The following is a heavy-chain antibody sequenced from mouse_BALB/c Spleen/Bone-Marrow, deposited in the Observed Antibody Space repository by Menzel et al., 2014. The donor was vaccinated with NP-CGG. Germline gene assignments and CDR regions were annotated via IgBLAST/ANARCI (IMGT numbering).Heavy chain of an antibody. CDR2: IDPSDSYT. V-gene: IGHV1-69*02. J-gene: IGHJ4*01. Sequence: VQLVESAAELVKPGASVKLSCKASGYTFTSYWMHWVKQRPGQGLEWIGEIDPSDSYTNYNQKFKGKATLTVDKSSSTAYMQLSSLTSEDSAVYFCARWLLRYYAMDDWGQGTSVNVSS. D-gene: IGHD2-3*01. CDR3: ARWLLRYYAMDD. CDR1: GYTFTSYW.